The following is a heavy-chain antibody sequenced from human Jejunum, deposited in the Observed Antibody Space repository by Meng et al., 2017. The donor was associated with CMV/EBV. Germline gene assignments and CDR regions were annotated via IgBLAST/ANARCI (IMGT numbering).Heavy chain of an antibody. D-gene: IGHD6-25*01. J-gene: IGHJ4*02. CDR3: AKDLRGYGNDY. Sequence: LSCAASGFSLSTYAMSWVRQAPGEGLEWVSIIYSDDSLTFYADSVKGRFIISRDNSKNTLYLEMNNLRAEDTAVYFCAKDLRGYGNDYWGQGTLVTVSS. V-gene: IGHV3-23*03. CDR2: IYSDDSLT. CDR1: GFSLSTYA.